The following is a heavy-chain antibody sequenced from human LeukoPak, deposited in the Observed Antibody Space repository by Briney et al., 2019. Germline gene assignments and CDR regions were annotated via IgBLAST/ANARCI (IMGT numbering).Heavy chain of an antibody. D-gene: IGHD3-22*01. CDR1: ACTLSSYE. CDR2: ISRGGSTI. V-gene: IGHV3-48*03. Sequence: PGGSHRHSCAASACTLSSYEVNWVRQAPVKGRERVSYISRGGSTIYYADSVKGRFTNSRDNAKNSLYLQMNSLRAEDTAVYYCARAAAMIGREYYFDYWGQGTLVTVSS. J-gene: IGHJ4*02. CDR3: ARAAAMIGREYYFDY.